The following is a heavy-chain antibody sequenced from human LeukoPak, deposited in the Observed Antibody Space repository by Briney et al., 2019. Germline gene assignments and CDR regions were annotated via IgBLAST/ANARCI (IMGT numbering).Heavy chain of an antibody. CDR1: GFTFSNYN. V-gene: IGHV3-21*01. CDR3: AKTSLSDPSGHYYYMDV. Sequence: GGSLRLSCAAPGFTFSNYNMNWVRQAPGKSLEWVSSITSTSTYTFYADSVKGRFIISRDNSQNTVSLQLNNLRIEDTALYYCAKTSLSDPSGHYYYMDVWGKGTTVTVSS. CDR2: ITSTSTYT. D-gene: IGHD3-3*01. J-gene: IGHJ6*03.